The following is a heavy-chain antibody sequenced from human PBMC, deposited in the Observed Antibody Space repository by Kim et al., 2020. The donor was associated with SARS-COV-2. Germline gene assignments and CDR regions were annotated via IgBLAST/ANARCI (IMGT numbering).Heavy chain of an antibody. CDR1: GGSFSGYY. D-gene: IGHD5-18*01. J-gene: IGHJ4*02. V-gene: IGHV4-34*01. CDR3: ARRRQNHGIQLWSRYFDY. CDR2: INHSGST. Sequence: SETLSLTCAVYGGSFSGYYWSWIRQPPGKGLEWIGEINHSGSTNYNPSLKSRVTISVDTSKNQFSLKLSSVTAADTAVYYCARRRQNHGIQLWSRYFDYWGQGTLVTVSS.